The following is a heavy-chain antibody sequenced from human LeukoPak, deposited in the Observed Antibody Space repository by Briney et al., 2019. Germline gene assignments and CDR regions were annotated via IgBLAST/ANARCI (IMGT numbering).Heavy chain of an antibody. V-gene: IGHV3-64*01. J-gene: IGHJ4*02. CDR2: ISSNGDRT. CDR3: ARMDDYTNYYFDY. D-gene: IGHD4-11*01. Sequence: GGSLRLSCAASGFTFTRFAMYWVRQAPGKGLEFVSAISSNGDRTYYARSVKGRFTISRDNAKNTVDLQMGSLRPEDMGVYFCARMDDYTNYYFDYWGQGTMVTVSS. CDR1: GFTFTRFA.